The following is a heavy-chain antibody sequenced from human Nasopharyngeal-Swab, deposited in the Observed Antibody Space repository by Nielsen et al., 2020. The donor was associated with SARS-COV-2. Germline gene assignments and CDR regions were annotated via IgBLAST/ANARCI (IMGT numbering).Heavy chain of an antibody. CDR3: AKDVHGDYGGIDY. J-gene: IGHJ4*02. D-gene: IGHD4-17*01. CDR2: ISYDGSNE. V-gene: IGHV3-30*18. Sequence: GESLKISCAASGFTFSGSGMDWVRQAPGKGLEWVAVISYDGSNEYYGDSVKGRFTISRDNSKNTLYLQMNSLRVDDTAVYYCAKDVHGDYGGIDYWGQGILVTVSS. CDR1: GFTFSGSG.